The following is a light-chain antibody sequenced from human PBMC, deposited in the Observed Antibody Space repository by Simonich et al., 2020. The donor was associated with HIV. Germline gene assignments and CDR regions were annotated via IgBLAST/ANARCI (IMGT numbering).Light chain of an antibody. V-gene: IGLV8-61*01. J-gene: IGLJ3*02. CDR3: VLYMGSGIWV. CDR2: STI. Sequence: QTVVTQGPSFSVSPGGTVILTCGLSSGSVSTSYYVSWYQQTPGQAPRTLIHSTITRSSGVPDRFSGSILGNKAALTITGAQADDESDYYCVLYMGSGIWVFGGGTKLTVL. CDR1: SGSVSTSYY.